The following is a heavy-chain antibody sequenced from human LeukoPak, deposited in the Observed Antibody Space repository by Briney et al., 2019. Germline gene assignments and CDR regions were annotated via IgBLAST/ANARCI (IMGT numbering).Heavy chain of an antibody. D-gene: IGHD2-15*01. Sequence: GGSLRLSCAASGFTFDDYGMSWVRQAPGKGLEWVSGINWNGGSTGYADSVKGRFTISRDNAKNSLYLQMNSLRAEDTALYHCARDRGYCSGGNCYSDAFDIWGQGTMVTVSS. CDR2: INWNGGST. CDR1: GFTFDDYG. J-gene: IGHJ3*02. CDR3: ARDRGYCSGGNCYSDAFDI. V-gene: IGHV3-20*01.